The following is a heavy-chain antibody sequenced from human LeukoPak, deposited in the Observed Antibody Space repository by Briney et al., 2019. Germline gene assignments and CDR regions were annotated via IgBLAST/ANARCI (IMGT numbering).Heavy chain of an antibody. D-gene: IGHD3-22*01. J-gene: IGHJ4*02. CDR3: ARDYYDSSGQYYFDY. V-gene: IGHV1-2*02. Sequence: ASVKVSCKASGYTFTGYSMHWVRQAPGQGLEWMGWIKPNSGGTKYAQKFQGRVTMTRDTSVSTAYMELSRLRSDDTAVFHCARDYYDSSGQYYFDYWGQGTLVTVSS. CDR1: GYTFTGYS. CDR2: IKPNSGGT.